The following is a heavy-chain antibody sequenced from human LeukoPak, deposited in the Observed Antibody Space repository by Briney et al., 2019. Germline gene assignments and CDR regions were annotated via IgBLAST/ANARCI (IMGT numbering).Heavy chain of an antibody. CDR2: IVVGSGNT. CDR3: ARDQTTVVSGKAFDI. Sequence: SVKVSCKASGFTFTSSAMQWVRQARGQRLEWIGWIVVGSGNTNYAQKFQGRVTITADESTSTAYMELSSLRSEDTAVYYCARDQTTVVSGKAFDIWGQGTMVTVSS. J-gene: IGHJ3*02. CDR1: GFTFTSSA. V-gene: IGHV1-58*02. D-gene: IGHD4-23*01.